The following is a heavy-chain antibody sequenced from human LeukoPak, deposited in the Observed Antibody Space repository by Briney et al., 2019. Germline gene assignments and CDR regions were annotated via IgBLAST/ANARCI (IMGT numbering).Heavy chain of an antibody. V-gene: IGHV4-39*01. CDR3: ARLTARSWFDP. D-gene: IGHD1-14*01. CDR1: GGSISSSSYY. Sequence: SETLSLTCTVSGGSISSSSYYWGWIRQSPGKGLEWIGSIYYSGSTYYNPSLKSRVTISVDTSKNQFSLKLTSVTATDTAVYYCARLTARSWFDPWGQGTLVTVSS. CDR2: IYYSGST. J-gene: IGHJ5*02.